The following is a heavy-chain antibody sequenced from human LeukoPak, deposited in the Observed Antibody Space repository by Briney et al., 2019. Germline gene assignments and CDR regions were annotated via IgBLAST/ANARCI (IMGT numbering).Heavy chain of an antibody. Sequence: PSETLSLTCTASGGSFSGYYWSWIRQPPGKGLEWIGYISYSGSTNYNPSLKSRVSISVDTSKNQFSLNLYSLTAADTAVYYCARHGSGWSFDYWGQGTLITVSS. V-gene: IGHV4-59*08. D-gene: IGHD6-19*01. J-gene: IGHJ4*02. CDR1: GGSFSGYY. CDR3: ARHGSGWSFDY. CDR2: ISYSGST.